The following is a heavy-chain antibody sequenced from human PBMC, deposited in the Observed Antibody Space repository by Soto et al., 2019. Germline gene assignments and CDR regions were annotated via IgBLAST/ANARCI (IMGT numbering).Heavy chain of an antibody. CDR2: IYYSGST. V-gene: IGHV4-61*01. CDR3: ARLRSYGSLRWFDP. CDR1: GGSVSSGSYY. Sequence: QVQLQESGPGLVKPSETLSLTCTVSGGSVSSGSYYWSWIRQPPGKGLEWIGYIYYSGSTNYNPSLKSRVNISVDTSKNQFSLKLSSVTAADTAVYYCARLRSYGSLRWFDPWGQGTLVTVSS. D-gene: IGHD5-18*01. J-gene: IGHJ5*02.